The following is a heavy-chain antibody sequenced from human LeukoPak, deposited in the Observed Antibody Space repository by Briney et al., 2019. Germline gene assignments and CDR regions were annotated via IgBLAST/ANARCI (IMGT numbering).Heavy chain of an antibody. CDR2: INHSGST. CDR1: GGSFSGYY. J-gene: IGHJ4*02. CDR3: ARGSNWNSYDY. Sequence: SETLSLTCAVYGGSFSGYYWSWIRQPPGKGLEWIGEINHSGSTNYNPSLKSRVTISVDTSKNQFSLKLSSVTAADTAVYYCARGSNWNSYDYWGQGTLVTVSS. V-gene: IGHV4-34*01. D-gene: IGHD1-1*01.